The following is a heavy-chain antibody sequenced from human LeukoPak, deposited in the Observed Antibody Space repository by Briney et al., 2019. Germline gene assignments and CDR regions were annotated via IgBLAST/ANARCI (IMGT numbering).Heavy chain of an antibody. CDR3: ARGQRSCSGGSCYGPYFDY. D-gene: IGHD2-15*01. J-gene: IGHJ4*02. Sequence: SETLSLTCTVSGGSISDYYWNWIRQPPGKGLEWIGYIYYSGSTNYNPSLKSRVTISVDTSKNQFSLKLSSVTAADTAVYYCARGQRSCSGGSCYGPYFDYWGQGALVTVSS. V-gene: IGHV4-59*12. CDR2: IYYSGST. CDR1: GGSISDYY.